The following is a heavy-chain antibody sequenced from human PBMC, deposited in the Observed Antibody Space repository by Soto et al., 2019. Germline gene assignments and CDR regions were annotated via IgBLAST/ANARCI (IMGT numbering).Heavy chain of an antibody. CDR3: ARDENCSDGICYSEYFQR. V-gene: IGHV1-46*01. J-gene: IGHJ1*01. Sequence: SVKGYCKASGYIFTAYSMHWVRQAPGQGLEWMGVVNPSGGSTNYAQKFQGRITMTRDTSTSTVYMDLSYLTSEDTAVYSCARDENCSDGICYSEYFQRWGQGTLVTVSS. CDR2: VNPSGGST. CDR1: GYIFTAYS. D-gene: IGHD2-15*01.